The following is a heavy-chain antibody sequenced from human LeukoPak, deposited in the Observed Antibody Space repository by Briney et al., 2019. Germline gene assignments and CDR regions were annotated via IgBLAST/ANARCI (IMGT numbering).Heavy chain of an antibody. J-gene: IGHJ6*03. CDR1: GFTFSTYW. D-gene: IGHD4-11*01. CDR2: INGDGNGT. V-gene: IGHV3-74*03. Sequence: GGSLRLSCEASGFTFSTYWMQWVRQAPGKGLVWVSRINGDGNGTTYADSVKGRFTISRDNAKNTLYPQMNSLRAEDTAVYYCARSTSHYYYYYMDVWGKGTTVTVSS. CDR3: ARSTSHYYYYYMDV.